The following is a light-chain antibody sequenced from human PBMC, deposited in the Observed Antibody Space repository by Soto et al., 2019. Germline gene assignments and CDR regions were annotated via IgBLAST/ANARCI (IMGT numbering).Light chain of an antibody. CDR3: QQTFSPVIT. V-gene: IGKV1-39*01. J-gene: IGKJ4*01. CDR1: QSISTY. CDR2: SAS. Sequence: DIQMTQSPASLSASVGDKVTITCRASQSISTYLNWHQQIPGRAPKVLIYSASTLQSGVPSRFSGSGSGTHFTLTINGLQPEDFATYYCQQTFSPVITFGGGTKVE.